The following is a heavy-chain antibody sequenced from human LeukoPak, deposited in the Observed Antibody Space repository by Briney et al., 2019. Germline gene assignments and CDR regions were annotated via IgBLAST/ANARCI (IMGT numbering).Heavy chain of an antibody. V-gene: IGHV1-8*01. CDR2: MNPNSGNT. D-gene: IGHD3-10*01. Sequence: ASVKVSCKTSGYTFTSYDINWVRQATGQGLEWMGWMNPNSGNTGYAQKFQGRVTMTRNSSISTVYMELSSLRSEDTAVYYCARGGSGSYYDFDYWGQGTLVTVSS. J-gene: IGHJ4*02. CDR1: GYTFTSYD. CDR3: ARGGSGSYYDFDY.